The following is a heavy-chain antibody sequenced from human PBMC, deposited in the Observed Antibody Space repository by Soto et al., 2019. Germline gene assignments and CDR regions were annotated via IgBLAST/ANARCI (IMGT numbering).Heavy chain of an antibody. CDR1: GYTFTGYY. V-gene: IGHV1-2*02. CDR3: ATLYSSWGPFDP. CDR2: INPNSGGT. Sequence: GASVKVSCKASGYTFTGYYMHWVRQAPGQGLEWMGWINPNSGGTNYAQKFQGRVTMTRDTSISTAYMELSRLRADDTAVYYCATLYSSWGPFDPWGQGTLVTVSS. D-gene: IGHD6-19*01. J-gene: IGHJ5*02.